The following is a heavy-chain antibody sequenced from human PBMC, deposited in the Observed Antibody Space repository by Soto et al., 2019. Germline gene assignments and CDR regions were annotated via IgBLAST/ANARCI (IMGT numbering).Heavy chain of an antibody. CDR3: ATDKRVTMIGGWFDP. V-gene: IGHV4-59*12. CDR2: VYYGGST. D-gene: IGHD3-22*01. J-gene: IGHJ5*02. CDR1: GDSIRSYY. Sequence: ASETLSLTCTVSGDSIRSYYWTWIRQPPGRGLEWIGHVYYGGSTNYNPSLQSRVTISLDTAKNQFSLRLTSVTAADTAVYYCATDKRVTMIGGWFDPWGQGTLVTVSS.